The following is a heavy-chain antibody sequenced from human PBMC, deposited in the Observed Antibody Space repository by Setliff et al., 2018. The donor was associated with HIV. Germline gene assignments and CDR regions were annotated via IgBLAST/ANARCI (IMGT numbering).Heavy chain of an antibody. CDR1: GGAIDDINW. D-gene: IGHD6-6*01. CDR2: IYHSGTT. Sequence: SETLSLTCAVSGGAIDDINWWNWVRQSPGKGLEWIGEIYHSGTTNYNPSLKSRVTISVDKSRNQFSLKLTSVTAADTAVYYCARDQSIAARYLFDPWGQGTLVTVS. CDR3: ARDQSIAARYLFDP. V-gene: IGHV4-4*02. J-gene: IGHJ5*02.